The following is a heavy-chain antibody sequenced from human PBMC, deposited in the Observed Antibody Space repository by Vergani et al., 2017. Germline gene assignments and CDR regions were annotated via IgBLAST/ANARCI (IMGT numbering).Heavy chain of an antibody. CDR3: AKGGAWELRAYFQH. Sequence: EVQLVESGGGLVQPGRSLRLSCAASGVTFDDYAMHWVRQAPGKGLEWVSGISWNSGSIGYADSVKGRFTISRDNSKNSLYLQMNSLRAEDTALYYFAKGGAWELRAYFQHWSQGTLVTVSS. CDR2: ISWNSGSI. CDR1: GVTFDDYA. J-gene: IGHJ1*01. V-gene: IGHV3-9*01. D-gene: IGHD1-26*01.